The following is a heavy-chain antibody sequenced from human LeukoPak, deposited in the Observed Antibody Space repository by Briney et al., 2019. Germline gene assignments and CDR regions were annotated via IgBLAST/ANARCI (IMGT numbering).Heavy chain of an antibody. J-gene: IGHJ4*02. CDR1: AGSLNNYY. CDR3: ASTRRAAVAGRFDS. CDR2: IYYSGNT. Sequence: PSETLSLTCTVSAGSLNNYYWSWIRQPPGRGLEWIGYIYYSGNTNSSPSLGSRVTMSLDASKNQFSLKVNSVTAADTAIYYCASTRRAAVAGRFDSWGQGTLVTVSS. V-gene: IGHV4-59*08. D-gene: IGHD6-19*01.